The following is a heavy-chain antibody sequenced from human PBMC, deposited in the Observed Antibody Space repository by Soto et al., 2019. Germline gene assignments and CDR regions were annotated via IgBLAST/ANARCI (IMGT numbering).Heavy chain of an antibody. D-gene: IGHD3-22*01. Sequence: QVQLVQSGAEVKKPGSSVKVSCKAPGGTFSSYAINWVRQAPGQGLAWMGGSIPSFGAAKYAQKFQDIVTSTADESTTKASMELSSLRAEDTAVYYCARGAGYYDSSGYYYRAFEIWGQGTIVTVSS. CDR1: GGTFSSYA. CDR3: ARGAGYYDSSGYYYRAFEI. V-gene: IGHV1-69*01. J-gene: IGHJ3*02. CDR2: SIPSFGAA.